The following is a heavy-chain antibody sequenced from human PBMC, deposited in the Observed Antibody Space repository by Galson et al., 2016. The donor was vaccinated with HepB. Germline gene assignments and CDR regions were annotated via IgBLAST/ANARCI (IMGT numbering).Heavy chain of an antibody. J-gene: IGHJ4*02. V-gene: IGHV3-21*01. CDR3: ARDVAGNFDS. Sequence: SLRLSCAASGFRLSSYSMNWVRQAPGKGLEWVSSISAFGTYKYYPDSVKGRFTISRDIAENSLYLQMDSLKLDDTAVYYCARDVAGNFDSWGQGTPVTVSS. D-gene: IGHD6-19*01. CDR1: GFRLSSYS. CDR2: ISAFGTYK.